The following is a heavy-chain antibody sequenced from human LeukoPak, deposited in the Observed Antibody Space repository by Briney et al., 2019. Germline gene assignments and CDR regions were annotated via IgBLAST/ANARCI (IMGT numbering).Heavy chain of an antibody. CDR1: GYTFTGYY. J-gene: IGHJ6*02. CDR2: INPNGGGT. CDR3: ARESMVREIYYYGMDV. Sequence: ASVKVSCKASGYTFTGYYMHWVRQAPGQGLEWMGWINPNGGGTNYAQKFQGRVTMTRDTSISTAYMELSRLRSDDTAVYYCARESMVREIYYYGMDVWGQGTTVTVSS. V-gene: IGHV1-2*02. D-gene: IGHD3-10*01.